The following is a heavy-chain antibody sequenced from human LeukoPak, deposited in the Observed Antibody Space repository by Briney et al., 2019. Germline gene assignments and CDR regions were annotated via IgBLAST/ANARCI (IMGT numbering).Heavy chain of an antibody. CDR1: GGSISSGDYY. Sequence: SETLSLTCTVSGGSISSGDYYWSWIHQPPGKGLEWIGYIYYSGSTYYNPSLKSRVTISVDTSKNQFSLKLSSVTAADTAVYYCARGGDYGDYSNSFDYWGQGTLVTVSS. CDR3: ARGGDYGDYSNSFDY. D-gene: IGHD4-17*01. CDR2: IYYSGST. J-gene: IGHJ4*02. V-gene: IGHV4-30-4*01.